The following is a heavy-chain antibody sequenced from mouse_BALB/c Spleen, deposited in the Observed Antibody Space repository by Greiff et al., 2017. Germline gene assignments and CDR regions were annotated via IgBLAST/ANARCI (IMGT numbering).Heavy chain of an antibody. V-gene: IGHV2-2*02. J-gene: IGHJ4*01. CDR2: IWSGGST. CDR3: ARRYDGPYAFDY. D-gene: IGHD2-14*01. Sequence: VKVVESGPGLVQPSQSLSITCTVSGFSLTSDGVHWVRQSPGKGLEWLGVIWSGGSTDYNAAVISRLSISKDDSKSQVFFKMNSLQANDTAIYYCARRYDGPYAFDYWGQGTSVTVSS. CDR1: GFSLTSDG.